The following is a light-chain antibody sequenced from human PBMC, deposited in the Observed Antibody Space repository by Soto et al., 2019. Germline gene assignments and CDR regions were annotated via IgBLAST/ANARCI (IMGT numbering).Light chain of an antibody. CDR1: QSIPSSD. Sequence: EIVLTQSPGSLSLSPGDRATLSCRTSQSIPSSDLAWYQQRPGQAPRLLIYGASSRATGIPDRFRGSGSGADFTLTITRLEPEDFAVYYCQQYNNWPWTFGQGTKVDIK. J-gene: IGKJ1*01. CDR2: GAS. CDR3: QQYNNWPWT. V-gene: IGKV3-20*01.